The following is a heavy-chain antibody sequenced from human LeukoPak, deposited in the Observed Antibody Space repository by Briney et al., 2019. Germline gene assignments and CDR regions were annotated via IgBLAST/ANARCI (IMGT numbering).Heavy chain of an antibody. CDR2: IYHSGST. V-gene: IGHV4-30-2*01. CDR3: ARSDPYIVVVTPPRAFDI. D-gene: IGHD2-21*02. J-gene: IGHJ3*02. CDR1: GGSISSGGYS. Sequence: SETLSLTCAVSGGSISSGGYSWSWIRQPLGKGLEWIGYIYHSGSTYYNPSLKSRVTISVDRSKNQFSLKLSSVTAADTAVYYCARSDPYIVVVTPPRAFDIWGQGTMVTVSS.